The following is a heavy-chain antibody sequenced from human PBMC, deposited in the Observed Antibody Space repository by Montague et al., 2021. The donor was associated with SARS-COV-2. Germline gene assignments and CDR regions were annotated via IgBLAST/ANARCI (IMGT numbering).Heavy chain of an antibody. CDR1: GDSVSTNSGT. J-gene: IGHJ4*02. V-gene: IGHV6-1*01. CDR3: ARAERGSCGDGNCYQYFFNY. D-gene: IGHD2-15*01. Sequence: CAISGDSVSTNSGTWNWVRLSPSRGLEWLGRTYYRSEWYSDYSVSVKSRISINPDTSKNQFSLQLNSVTPEGTAVYYCARAERGSCGDGNCYQYFFNYWGQGTPVTVSS. CDR2: TYYRSEWYS.